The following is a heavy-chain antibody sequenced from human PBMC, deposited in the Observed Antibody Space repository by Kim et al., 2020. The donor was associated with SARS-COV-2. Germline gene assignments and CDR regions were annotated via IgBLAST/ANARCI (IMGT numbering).Heavy chain of an antibody. CDR1: GGSISSGGYY. CDR2: IYYSGST. V-gene: IGHV4-31*03. Sequence: SETLSLTCTVSGGSISSGGYYWSWIRQHPGKGLEWIGYIYYSGSTYYNPSLKSRVTISVDTSKNQFSLKLSSVTAADTAVYYCATAPKSKWFGESAGWFDPWGQGTLVTVSS. D-gene: IGHD3-10*01. CDR3: ATAPKSKWFGESAGWFDP. J-gene: IGHJ5*02.